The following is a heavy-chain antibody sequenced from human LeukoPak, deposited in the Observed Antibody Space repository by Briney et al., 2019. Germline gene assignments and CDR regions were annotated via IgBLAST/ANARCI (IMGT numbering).Heavy chain of an antibody. J-gene: IGHJ6*02. CDR3: AREDVVLVDAVRYYYYGMDV. D-gene: IGHD2-8*01. Sequence: ASVKVSCKASGYNFISYYMHWVRQAPGQGLEWMGIINPSGGSTSYAQKLQDRVTMTRDTSTSTVYMELSSLKSEDTAVYHCAREDVVLVDAVRYYYYGMDVWGQGTTVTVSS. CDR2: INPSGGST. V-gene: IGHV1-46*01. CDR1: GYNFISYY.